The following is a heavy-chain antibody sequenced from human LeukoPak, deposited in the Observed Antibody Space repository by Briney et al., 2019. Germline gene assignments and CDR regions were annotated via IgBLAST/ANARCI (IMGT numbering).Heavy chain of an antibody. D-gene: IGHD6-13*01. J-gene: IGHJ4*02. CDR2: ISSSSSYI. CDR3: ARVRSSWFSFDY. Sequence: GGSLRLSCAASGFTFSSYSMNWVRQAPGKGLEWVSSISSSSSYIYYADSVKGRFTISRDNAKNSLYLQMKSLRAEDTAVYYCARVRSSWFSFDYWGQGTLVTVPS. CDR1: GFTFSSYS. V-gene: IGHV3-21*01.